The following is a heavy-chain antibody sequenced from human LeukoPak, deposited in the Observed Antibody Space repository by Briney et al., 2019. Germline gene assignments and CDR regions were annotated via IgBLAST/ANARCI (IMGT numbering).Heavy chain of an antibody. CDR3: ARDGRNLDAYYYYMDV. J-gene: IGHJ6*03. D-gene: IGHD3/OR15-3a*01. Sequence: GGSLRLSCAASGFIFSSYAMHWVRQAPGKGLEYVSAISSAGGSTYYANSVKGRFTISRDNSKNTLYLQMGSLRAEDMAVYYCARDGRNLDAYYYYMDVWGKGTTVTISS. CDR2: ISSAGGST. V-gene: IGHV3-64*01. CDR1: GFIFSSYA.